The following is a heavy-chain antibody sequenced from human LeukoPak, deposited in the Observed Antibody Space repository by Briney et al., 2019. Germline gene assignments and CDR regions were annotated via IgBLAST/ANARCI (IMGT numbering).Heavy chain of an antibody. D-gene: IGHD3-22*01. Sequence: SETLSLTCAVYGGSFSGYYWSWIRQPPGKGLEWIGEINHSGSTNYNPSLKSRVTISVDTSKNQFSLKLSSVTAADTAVYYCAGKAWLLHFDYWGQGTLVTVSS. CDR1: GGSFSGYY. V-gene: IGHV4-34*01. CDR3: AGKAWLLHFDY. CDR2: INHSGST. J-gene: IGHJ4*02.